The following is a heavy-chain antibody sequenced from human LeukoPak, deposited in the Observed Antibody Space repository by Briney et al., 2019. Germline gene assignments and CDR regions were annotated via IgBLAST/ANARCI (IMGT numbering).Heavy chain of an antibody. CDR3: ARGNVDFWSGYYRSDAFDI. CDR1: GGSFSGYY. CDR2: INHSGST. D-gene: IGHD3-3*01. Sequence: PSETLSLTCAVYGGSFSGYYWSWIRQPPGKGLEWIGEINHSGSTNYNPSLKSRVTISVDTSKNQFSLKLSSVTAADTAVYYCARGNVDFWSGYYRSDAFDIWGQGTMVTVSS. V-gene: IGHV4-34*01. J-gene: IGHJ3*02.